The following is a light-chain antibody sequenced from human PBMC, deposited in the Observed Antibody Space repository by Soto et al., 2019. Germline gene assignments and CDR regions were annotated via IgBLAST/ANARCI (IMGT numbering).Light chain of an antibody. Sequence: QSALTQPASVSGSPGQSVTISCTGTSSDIGAYKYVSWYQHHSLKLMIYEVRYRPSGVSNRFSGSKSGNTASLTISGLQAEDEADYYCCSYTRTSNHYFFGSGTKVTVL. CDR3: CSYTRTSNHYF. CDR1: SSDIGAYKY. V-gene: IGLV2-14*01. CDR2: EVR. J-gene: IGLJ1*01.